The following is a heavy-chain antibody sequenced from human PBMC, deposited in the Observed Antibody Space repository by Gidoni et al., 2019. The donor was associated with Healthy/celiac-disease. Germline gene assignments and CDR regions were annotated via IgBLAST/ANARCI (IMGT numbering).Heavy chain of an antibody. J-gene: IGHJ5*02. D-gene: IGHD1-1*01. V-gene: IGHV3-73*01. CDR2: IRSKDNSYAT. CDR3: TRPSNGSRVWGWFDP. CDR1: GFTFCRSA. Sequence: EVLLVASGGGLVQPGGSLKLACAASGFTFCRSAMHWVRQASGKGLEWGGRIRSKDNSYATAYAASVKGRFTISRDDSKNTAYLQMNSLKTEDTAVYYCTRPSNGSRVWGWFDPWGQGTLVTVSS.